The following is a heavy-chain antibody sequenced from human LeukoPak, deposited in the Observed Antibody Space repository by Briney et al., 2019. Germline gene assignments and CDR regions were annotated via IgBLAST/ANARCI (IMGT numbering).Heavy chain of an antibody. CDR2: IYYSGSN. J-gene: IGHJ4*02. CDR3: ARARYYFAY. V-gene: IGHV4-59*01. Sequence: SETLSLTCTGAGFSISSYCWGWIRQPPGQGLEGGGNIYYSGSNNYKPSLKSRVTISVDTSKNQFSLKLSSVTAADTAVYYGARARYYFAYWGQGTLVTVSS. CDR1: GFSISSYC.